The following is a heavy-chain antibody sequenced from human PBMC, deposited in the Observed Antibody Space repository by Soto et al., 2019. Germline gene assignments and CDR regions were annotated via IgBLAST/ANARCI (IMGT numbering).Heavy chain of an antibody. V-gene: IGHV3-23*01. CDR3: AKDLKGATKEKGFDY. J-gene: IGHJ4*02. D-gene: IGHD1-26*01. CDR1: GFTFSSYA. Sequence: GGSLRLSCAASGFTFSSYAMSWVRQAPGKGLEWVSAISSSGSSTYYADSVKGRFTISRDNSKNTLYLQMNSLRAEDTAVDYCAKDLKGATKEKGFDYWGQGTLVTVSS. CDR2: ISSSGSST.